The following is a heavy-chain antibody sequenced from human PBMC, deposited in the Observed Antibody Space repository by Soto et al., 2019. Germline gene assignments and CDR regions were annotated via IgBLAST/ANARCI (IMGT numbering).Heavy chain of an antibody. CDR3: AKVPIVGATLPDY. CDR2: ISYDGSNK. CDR1: GFTFSSYG. D-gene: IGHD1-26*01. J-gene: IGHJ4*02. Sequence: GGSLRLSCAASGFTFSSYGMHWVRQAPGKGLEWVAFISYDGSNKYYADSVKGRFTISRDNSKNTLYLQMNSLRAEDTAVYYCAKVPIVGATLPDYWGQGTLVTVSS. V-gene: IGHV3-30*18.